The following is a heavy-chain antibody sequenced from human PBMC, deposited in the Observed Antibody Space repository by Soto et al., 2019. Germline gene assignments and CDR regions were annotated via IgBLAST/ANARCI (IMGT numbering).Heavy chain of an antibody. V-gene: IGHV3-48*02. Sequence: GGSLRLSCAASGFALSSYTMNWVRQAPGKGLEWVSYIGFSSSTTSYADSVRDRFTISRDIAGTSLYLQMNGLRDEDTAGYYCARGQDWPFDHWGQRMLVTFSS. CDR2: IGFSSSTT. J-gene: IGHJ4*02. CDR1: GFALSSYT. D-gene: IGHD3-9*01. CDR3: ARGQDWPFDH.